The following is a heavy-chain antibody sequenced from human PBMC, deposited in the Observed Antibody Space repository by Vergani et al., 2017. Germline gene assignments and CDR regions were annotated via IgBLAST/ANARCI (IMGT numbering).Heavy chain of an antibody. CDR1: GFSFRNAW. Sequence: EVQLVESGGGIVKPGGSLRLSCVASGFSFRNAWMNWVRRTPGKRLEWVGRIKSTFDRGTTDYAAAVKGRFTISRDDSKNTLFLQMNGLKTEDISVYYCTTDPRYCGDGSCDWLRDHPYYGMDVWGQGTTVTVSS. J-gene: IGHJ6*02. CDR3: TTDPRYCGDGSCDWLRDHPYYGMDV. D-gene: IGHD2-21*01. CDR2: IKSTFDRGTT. V-gene: IGHV3-15*07.